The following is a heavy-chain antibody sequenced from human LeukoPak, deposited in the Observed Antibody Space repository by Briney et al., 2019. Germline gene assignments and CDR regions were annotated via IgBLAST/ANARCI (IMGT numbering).Heavy chain of an antibody. V-gene: IGHV4-34*01. CDR2: INHSGST. CDR3: ARVLFGGVIAGWFDP. D-gene: IGHD3-16*02. Sequence: SETLSLTCAVYGGSFSGYYWSWIRQPPGKGLEWIGEINHSGSTNYNPSLKSRVTISVDTSKNQFSLKLSSVTAADTAVYYCARVLFGGVIAGWFDPWGQGTLVTVSS. CDR1: GGSFSGYY. J-gene: IGHJ5*02.